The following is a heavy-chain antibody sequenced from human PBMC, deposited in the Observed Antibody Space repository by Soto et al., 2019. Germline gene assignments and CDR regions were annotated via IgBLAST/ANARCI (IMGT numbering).Heavy chain of an antibody. Sequence: GASVKVSCKASGGTFSSYAISWVRQAPGQGLEWMGGIIPIFGTANYAHKFQGRVTITADKSTSTAYMELSSLRSEDTAVYYCARDINSSGTTFFHWGQGTLVTVSS. CDR2: IIPIFGTA. V-gene: IGHV1-69*06. CDR3: ARDINSSGTTFFH. CDR1: GGTFSSYA. D-gene: IGHD1-7*01. J-gene: IGHJ4*02.